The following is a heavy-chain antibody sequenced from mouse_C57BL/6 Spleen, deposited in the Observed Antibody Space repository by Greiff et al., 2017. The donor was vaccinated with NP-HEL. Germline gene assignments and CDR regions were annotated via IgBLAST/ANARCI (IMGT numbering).Heavy chain of an antibody. CDR1: GYAFSSSW. Sequence: VQLQQSGPELVKPGASVKISCKASGYAFSSSWMNWVKQRPGKGLEWIGRIYPGDGDTNYNGKFKGKATLTADKSSSTAYTQLSSLTSEDSAVYFCARRGTRWYFDVWGTGTTVTVSS. CDR2: IYPGDGDT. V-gene: IGHV1-82*01. CDR3: ARRGTRWYFDV. D-gene: IGHD3-3*01. J-gene: IGHJ1*03.